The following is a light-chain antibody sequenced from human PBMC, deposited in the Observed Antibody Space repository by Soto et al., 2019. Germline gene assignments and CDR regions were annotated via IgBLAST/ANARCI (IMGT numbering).Light chain of an antibody. J-gene: IGKJ5*01. Sequence: EIVLTQSPATLSVSPGERATLSWRASQGIGSTLAWYQQKPGQTPKLLIFDASTRATGVPARFSGGGSGTDFTLTISRLEPEDFAVYYCQQYNNWPFTFGQGTRLEIK. CDR3: QQYNNWPFT. CDR1: QGIGST. V-gene: IGKV3-15*01. CDR2: DAS.